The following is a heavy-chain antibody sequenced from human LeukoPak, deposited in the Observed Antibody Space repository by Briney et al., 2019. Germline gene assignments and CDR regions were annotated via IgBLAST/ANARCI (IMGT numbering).Heavy chain of an antibody. CDR1: GFTFSSYA. CDR2: ISYDGSNK. CDR3: ARNGRDGYNSDYFDY. V-gene: IGHV3-30-3*01. Sequence: PGGSLRLSCAASGFTFSSYAMHWVRQAPGKGLEWVAVISYDGSNKYYADSVKGRFTISRDNSKNTLYLQMNSLRAEDTAVYYCARNGRDGYNSDYFDYWGQGTLVTVSS. D-gene: IGHD5-24*01. J-gene: IGHJ4*02.